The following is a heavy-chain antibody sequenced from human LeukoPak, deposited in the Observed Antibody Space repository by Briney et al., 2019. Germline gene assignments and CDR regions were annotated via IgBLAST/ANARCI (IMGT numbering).Heavy chain of an antibody. CDR1: GFTFSSYA. CDR2: ISYDGSNK. J-gene: IGHJ3*02. Sequence: GGSLRLSCAASGFTFSSYAMHWVRQAPGKGLEWVAVISYDGSNKYYADSVKGRFTISRDNSKNTLYLQMNSLRAEDTAVYYCARDWVGYCSSTSCLGAAFDIWGQGTMVTVSS. D-gene: IGHD2-2*01. CDR3: ARDWVGYCSSTSCLGAAFDI. V-gene: IGHV3-30*04.